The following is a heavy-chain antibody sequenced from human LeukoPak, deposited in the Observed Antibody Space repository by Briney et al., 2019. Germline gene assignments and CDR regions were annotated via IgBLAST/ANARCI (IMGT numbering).Heavy chain of an antibody. CDR1: GFTFGDHA. Sequence: SLRLSCAGSGFTFGDHAMAWVRQAPGKGLEWVGFIRNKPSGGTTEYAASVKGRFTISRDDSSRIAYLQMNSLKTEDTALYYCTRVIRGDCGNYTTWFDPWGQGTLVTVSS. CDR3: TRVIRGDCGNYTTWFDP. CDR2: IRNKPSGGTT. V-gene: IGHV3-49*04. J-gene: IGHJ5*02. D-gene: IGHD1-7*01.